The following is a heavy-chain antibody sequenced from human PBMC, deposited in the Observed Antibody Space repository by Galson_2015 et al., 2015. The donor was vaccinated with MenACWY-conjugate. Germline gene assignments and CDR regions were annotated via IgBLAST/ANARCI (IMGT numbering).Heavy chain of an antibody. J-gene: IGHJ4*02. CDR2: ISSSSSYI. V-gene: IGHV3-21*01. CDR3: ASRGYSSGWYPLD. Sequence: SLRLSCAASGFTFRSYSMNWVRQAPGKGLEWVSSISSSSSYIYYADSVKGRFTISRDNAKNSLYLQMNSLRAEDTAVYYCASRGYSSGWYPLDWGQGTLVTVSS. D-gene: IGHD6-19*01. CDR1: GFTFRSYS.